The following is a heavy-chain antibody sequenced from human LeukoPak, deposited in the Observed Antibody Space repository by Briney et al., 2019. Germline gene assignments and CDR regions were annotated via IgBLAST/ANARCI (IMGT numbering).Heavy chain of an antibody. CDR2: ISGSGGST. D-gene: IGHD6-13*01. V-gene: IGHV3-23*01. CDR1: GFTFSSYS. J-gene: IGHJ5*02. Sequence: GGSLRLSCAASGFTFSSYSMNWVRQAPGKGLEWVSAISGSGGSTYYADSVKGRFTISRDNSKNTLYLQMNSLRAEDTAVYYCAKGSSWSRGWFDPWGQGTLVTVSS. CDR3: AKGSSWSRGWFDP.